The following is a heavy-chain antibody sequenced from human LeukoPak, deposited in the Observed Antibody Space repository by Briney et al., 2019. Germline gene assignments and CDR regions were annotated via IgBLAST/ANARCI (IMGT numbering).Heavy chain of an antibody. J-gene: IGHJ5*02. D-gene: IGHD2-2*01. Sequence: SETLSLTCAVYGGSFSGYYWSWIRQPPGKGLEWIGEINRSGSTNYNPSLKSRVTISVDTSKNQFSLKLSSVTAADTAVYYCARGHDIVVVPAASWFDPWGQGTLVTVSS. CDR3: ARGHDIVVVPAASWFDP. CDR2: INRSGST. CDR1: GGSFSGYY. V-gene: IGHV4-34*01.